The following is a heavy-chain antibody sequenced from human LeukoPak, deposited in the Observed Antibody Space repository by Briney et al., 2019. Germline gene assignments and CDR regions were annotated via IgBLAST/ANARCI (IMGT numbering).Heavy chain of an antibody. V-gene: IGHV1-18*04. CDR3: ARDSSYDILTGYYPHNWFDP. D-gene: IGHD3-9*01. CDR2: ISAYNGNT. CDR1: GYTFTSYG. J-gene: IGHJ5*02. Sequence: ASVKVPCKASGYTFTSYGISWVRQAPGQGLEWMGWISAYNGNTNYAQKLQGRVTMTTDTSTSTAYMELRSLRSDDTAVYYCARDSSYDILTGYYPHNWFDPWGQGTLVTVSS.